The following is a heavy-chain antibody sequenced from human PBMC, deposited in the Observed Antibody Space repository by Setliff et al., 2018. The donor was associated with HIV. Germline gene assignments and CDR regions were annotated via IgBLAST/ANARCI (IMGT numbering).Heavy chain of an antibody. Sequence: SETLSLTCNVSSGSVNNYWWTWIRQPPGKGLEWIGYIYYSGSTYYNPPLKSRVTISVDTSKNQFSLMLSSVTAADTAVYYCARLGDYDSSGYSWFDYWGQGTLVTVSS. J-gene: IGHJ4*02. CDR2: IYYSGST. V-gene: IGHV4-59*02. CDR1: SGSVNNYW. CDR3: ARLGDYDSSGYSWFDY. D-gene: IGHD3-22*01.